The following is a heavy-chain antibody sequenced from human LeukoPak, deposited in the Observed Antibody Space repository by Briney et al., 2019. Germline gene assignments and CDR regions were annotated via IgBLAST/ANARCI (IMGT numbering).Heavy chain of an antibody. Sequence: GGSLRLSCAASGSTFSSYSMNWVRQAPGKGLEWVSSISSSSSYIYYADSVKGRFTISRDNAKNSLFLQMNSLRAEDTAVYYCARVGYSSGWYGWFDPWGQGTLVTVSS. J-gene: IGHJ5*02. D-gene: IGHD6-19*01. CDR3: ARVGYSSGWYGWFDP. CDR2: ISSSSSYI. CDR1: GSTFSSYS. V-gene: IGHV3-21*01.